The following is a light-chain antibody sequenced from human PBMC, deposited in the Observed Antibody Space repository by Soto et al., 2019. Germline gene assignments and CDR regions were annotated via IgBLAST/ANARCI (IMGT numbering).Light chain of an antibody. V-gene: IGLV2-23*02. Sequence: QSVLTQPASVSGSPGQPITISCTGTSSDVGNYNLVSWYQHHPGKAPKLMIYEVSKRPSGVSNRFSGPKSGDTASLTISGLQAEDEADYYCCSYAGSNYVFGTGTKVTVL. CDR2: EVS. CDR1: SSDVGNYNL. J-gene: IGLJ1*01. CDR3: CSYAGSNYV.